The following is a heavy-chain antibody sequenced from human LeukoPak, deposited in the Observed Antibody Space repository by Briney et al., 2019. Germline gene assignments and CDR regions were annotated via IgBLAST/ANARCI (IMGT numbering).Heavy chain of an antibody. CDR3: ARRDSSGQNLDY. Sequence: SETLSLTCTVSGGSISSSSYYWGWIRQPPGKGLEWIGSIYYSGSAYCNPSLKSRVTISVDTSKNQFSLKLSSVTAADTAVYYCARRDSSGQNLDYWGQGTLVTVSS. J-gene: IGHJ4*02. CDR1: GGSISSSSYY. D-gene: IGHD3-22*01. V-gene: IGHV4-39*01. CDR2: IYYSGSA.